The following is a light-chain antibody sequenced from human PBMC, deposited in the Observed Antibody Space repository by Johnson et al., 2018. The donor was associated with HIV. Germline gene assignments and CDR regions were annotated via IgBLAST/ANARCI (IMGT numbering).Light chain of an antibody. Sequence: QSVLTQPPSVSAAPGQKVTISCSGSSSNIGNNYVSWYQQFPGAAPKLLMYENDKRPSGIPDRFSGSKSGTSATLGITGLQTGDEADYYCGTWDSSLSAAYGFGTGTKVTV. J-gene: IGLJ1*01. V-gene: IGLV1-51*02. CDR1: SSNIGNNY. CDR2: END. CDR3: GTWDSSLSAAYG.